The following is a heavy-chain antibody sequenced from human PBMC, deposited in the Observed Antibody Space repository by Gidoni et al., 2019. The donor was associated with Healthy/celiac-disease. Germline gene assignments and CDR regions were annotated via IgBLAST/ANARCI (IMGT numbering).Heavy chain of an antibody. J-gene: IGHJ4*01. V-gene: IGHV2-5*02. CDR2: IYWDDDK. CDR1: GFSPSTSGAV. CDR3: AHRGNGGGYSSGWSDHFDI. Sequence: ITLKASGPTLVTPTQTLTPSCTLSGFSPSTSGAVGGWIRHPPGKALEWLALIYWDDDKRYSTSLKSRLTIPKDTSKNQVVLTKTNMDPVDTATYYGAHRGNGGGYSSGWSDHFDIWGQGTLVTVSS. D-gene: IGHD6-19*01.